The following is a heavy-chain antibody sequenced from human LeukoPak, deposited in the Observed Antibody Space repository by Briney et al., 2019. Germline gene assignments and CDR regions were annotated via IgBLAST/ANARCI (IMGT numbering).Heavy chain of an antibody. CDR3: ARVTRDDSSGY. CDR2: INPNSGDT. Sequence: ASVKVSCKASGYTFTGQYMHWVRQAPGQGLEWMGWINPNSGDTNYAQKFQGRVTMTRDTSISTAYKELSRLRSDDTAVYYCARVTRDDSSGYWGQGTLVTVSS. CDR1: GYTFTGQY. J-gene: IGHJ4*02. D-gene: IGHD3-22*01. V-gene: IGHV1-2*02.